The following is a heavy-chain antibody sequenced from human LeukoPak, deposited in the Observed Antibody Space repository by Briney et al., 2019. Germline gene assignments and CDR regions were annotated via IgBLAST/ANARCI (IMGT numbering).Heavy chain of an antibody. D-gene: IGHD2-15*01. CDR3: AAGWYFDY. J-gene: IGHJ4*02. V-gene: IGHV3-23*01. CDR1: GFTFSSYA. CDR2: ISDSGRNT. Sequence: PGGSLRLSCAASGFTFSSYAMSWVRQTPGKGLEWVSAISDSGRNTYYADFVKGRFTISRDDSKNTLYLQMNSLRAEDTAVYYCAAGWYFDYWGQGTLVTVSS.